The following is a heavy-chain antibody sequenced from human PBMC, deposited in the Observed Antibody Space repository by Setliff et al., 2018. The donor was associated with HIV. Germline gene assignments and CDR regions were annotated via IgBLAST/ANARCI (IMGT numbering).Heavy chain of an antibody. D-gene: IGHD2-15*01. J-gene: IGHJ3*02. V-gene: IGHV5-51*01. CDR1: GYSFNSYW. CDR2: IYPGDSDT. Sequence: GESLKISCKGSGYSFNSYWIGWVRRMPGKGLEWMGIIYPGDSDTRYSPSFQGQVTISADKSISTAYLQWSGLKASDTAMYYCARQTLGYCSGGSCYGGAFDIWGQGTMVTVSS. CDR3: ARQTLGYCSGGSCYGGAFDI.